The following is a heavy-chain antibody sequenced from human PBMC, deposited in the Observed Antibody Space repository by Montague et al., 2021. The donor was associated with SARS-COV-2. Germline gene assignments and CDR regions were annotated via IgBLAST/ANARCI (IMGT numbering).Heavy chain of an antibody. V-gene: IGHV4-59*01. CDR3: ARFWSGYVDK. J-gene: IGHJ4*02. D-gene: IGHD3-3*01. Sequence: SETLSLTCSFSGGSIRSYYWSWIRLPPGKPLEWLGYIYYTGETTXNPSLKSRVTISVDTSRGQFSLRLTSVTAADTAVYFCARFWSGYVDKWSQGTLVTVSS. CDR2: IYYTGET. CDR1: GGSIRSYY.